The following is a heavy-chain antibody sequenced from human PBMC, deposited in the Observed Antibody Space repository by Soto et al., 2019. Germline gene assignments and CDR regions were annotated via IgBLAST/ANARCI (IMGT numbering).Heavy chain of an antibody. D-gene: IGHD3-10*01. CDR3: ARDLGITMVRGVIYYGMDV. CDR2: IYYSGST. Sequence: SETLSLTCTVSACSISSYYWSWIRQPPGKGLEWIGYIYYSGSTNYNPSLKSRVTISVDTSKNQFSLKLSSVTAADTAVYYCARDLGITMVRGVIYYGMDVWGQGTTVTVSS. J-gene: IGHJ6*02. CDR1: ACSISSYY. V-gene: IGHV4-59*01.